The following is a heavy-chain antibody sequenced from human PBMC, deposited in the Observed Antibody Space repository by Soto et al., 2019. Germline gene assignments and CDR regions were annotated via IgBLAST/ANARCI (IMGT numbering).Heavy chain of an antibody. Sequence: SETLSLTCTVSGGSISSYYWSWIRQPPGKGLEWIGYIYYSGSTNYNPSLKSRVTISVDTSKNQFSLKLSSVTAADTAVYYCARGGHDSSGYYYWIFDYWGQGTLVP. CDR1: GGSISSYY. V-gene: IGHV4-59*01. D-gene: IGHD3-22*01. CDR3: ARGGHDSSGYYYWIFDY. J-gene: IGHJ4*02. CDR2: IYYSGST.